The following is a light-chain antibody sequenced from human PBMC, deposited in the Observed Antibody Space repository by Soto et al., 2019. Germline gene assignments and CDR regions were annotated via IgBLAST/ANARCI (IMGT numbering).Light chain of an antibody. Sequence: EVVLPQSPGTLSLSPGERATLSCRASRTVDGNYLAWYHQKPGQPPRLLIHSASTRAPGIPDRFSASGAGTDFTLTISRLEPEDSAVYYCQQYSASPRTFGPGTKVEIK. CDR3: QQYSASPRT. CDR2: SAS. J-gene: IGKJ1*01. CDR1: RTVDGNY. V-gene: IGKV3-20*01.